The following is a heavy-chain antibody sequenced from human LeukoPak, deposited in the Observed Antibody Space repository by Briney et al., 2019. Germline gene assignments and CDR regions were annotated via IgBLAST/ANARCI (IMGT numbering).Heavy chain of an antibody. Sequence: PSETLSLTCTVSAYSISSGYYWGWIRQPPGKGLEWIGSIYHSGSTYYNPSLKSRVTRSVDTSKNQFSLKLSSVTAADTAVYYCARDDRGFDPWGQGNPGHRLL. J-gene: IGHJ5*02. CDR1: AYSISSGYY. CDR2: IYHSGST. V-gene: IGHV4-38-2*02. CDR3: ARDDRGFDP.